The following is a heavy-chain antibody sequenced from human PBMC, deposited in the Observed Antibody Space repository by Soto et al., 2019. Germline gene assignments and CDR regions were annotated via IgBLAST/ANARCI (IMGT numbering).Heavy chain of an antibody. CDR1: GFMFKSYV. CDR3: ARWGTTGGFDL. V-gene: IGHV3-30*19. D-gene: IGHD3-16*01. Sequence: QLQLVESGGDVVQPGTSLRLSCTASGFMFKSYVMHWVRQAPGKGLEWVALTSYDGNNKYYGDSVKGRFTVSRDNSKNTLHLQMDSLRPEDTALYYCARWGTTGGFDLWGQGTLVSVSS. J-gene: IGHJ4*02. CDR2: TSYDGNNK.